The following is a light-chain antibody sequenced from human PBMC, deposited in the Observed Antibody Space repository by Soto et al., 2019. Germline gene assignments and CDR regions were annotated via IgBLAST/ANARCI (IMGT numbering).Light chain of an antibody. J-gene: IGLJ3*02. V-gene: IGLV2-14*01. CDR2: EVS. CDR3: SSYTSTSAWV. CDR1: SGDVGDYNS. Sequence: QSVLTQPASVSGSPGQSITISCTGTSGDVGDYNSVSWFQQHPGKAPQLIIYEVSNRPSGVSNRFSGSKSGNTASLTISGLQAEDETDYYCSSYTSTSAWVFGGGTKVTVL.